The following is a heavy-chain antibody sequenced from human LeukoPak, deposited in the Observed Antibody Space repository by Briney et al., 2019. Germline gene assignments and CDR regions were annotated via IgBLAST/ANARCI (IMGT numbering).Heavy chain of an antibody. D-gene: IGHD6-6*01. CDR1: GGTFSIYA. J-gene: IGHJ4*02. CDR2: IIPIFGTA. V-gene: IGHV1-69*01. Sequence: GASVKVSCKASGGTFSIYAISWVRQAPGQGLEWMGGIIPIFGTANYAQKFQGRVTITADESTSTAYMELSSLRSEDTAVYYCARGPPSLYFDYWGQGTLVTVSS. CDR3: ARGPPSLYFDY.